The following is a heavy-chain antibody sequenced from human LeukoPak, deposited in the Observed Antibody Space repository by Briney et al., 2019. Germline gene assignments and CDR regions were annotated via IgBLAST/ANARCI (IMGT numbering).Heavy chain of an antibody. Sequence: PGGSLRLSCAASGFTFSSYSMNWVRQAPGKGLEWVSSISSSSSYIYYADSVKGRFTISRDNAKNSLYLQMNSLRAEDTAVYYCAREVGATRSSPYYMDVWGKGTTVTVSS. D-gene: IGHD1-26*01. CDR1: GFTFSSYS. J-gene: IGHJ6*03. CDR2: ISSSSSYI. V-gene: IGHV3-21*01. CDR3: AREVGATRSSPYYMDV.